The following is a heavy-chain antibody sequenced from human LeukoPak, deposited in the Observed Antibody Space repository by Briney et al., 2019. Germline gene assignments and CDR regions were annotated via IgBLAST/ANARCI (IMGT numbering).Heavy chain of an antibody. CDR2: ISWNSRSI. CDR1: GFTFDDYD. CDR3: AVGAATAFY. Sequence: GGSLRLSCAASGFTFDDYDMHWVRQAPGKGLEWVSGISWNSRSIGYADSVKGRFTISRDNAKNSLYLQMNSLRAEDTALDYCAVGAATAFYWGQGTLVTVSS. V-gene: IGHV3-9*01. J-gene: IGHJ4*02. D-gene: IGHD3-16*01.